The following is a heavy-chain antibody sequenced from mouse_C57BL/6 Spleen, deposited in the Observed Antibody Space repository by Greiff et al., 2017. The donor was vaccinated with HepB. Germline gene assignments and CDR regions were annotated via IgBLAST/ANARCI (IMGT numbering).Heavy chain of an antibody. V-gene: IGHV14-1*01. CDR1: GFNIKDYY. CDR3: TTLAYDVDY. CDR2: IDPEDGDT. D-gene: IGHD2-12*01. J-gene: IGHJ2*01. Sequence: VHVKQSGAELVRPGASVKLSCTASGFNIKDYYMHWVKQRPEQGLEWIGRIDPEDGDTEYAPKFQGKATMTAVTSSNTAYLQLSSLTSEDTAVYYCTTLAYDVDYWGQGTTLTVSS.